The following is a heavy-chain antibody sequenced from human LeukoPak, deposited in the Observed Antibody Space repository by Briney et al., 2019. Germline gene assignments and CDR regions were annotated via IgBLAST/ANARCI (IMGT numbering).Heavy chain of an antibody. D-gene: IGHD1-7*01. Sequence: PGGSLRLSCAASGFTFSSYAMHWVRQAPGKGLEWVAVISYDGSNKYYADSVKGRFTISRDNSKNTLYLQMNSLRAEDTAVYYCARETGTTYYYYYYYMDVWGKGTTVTVSS. CDR1: GFTFSSYA. CDR2: ISYDGSNK. J-gene: IGHJ6*03. CDR3: ARETGTTYYYYYYYMDV. V-gene: IGHV3-30-3*01.